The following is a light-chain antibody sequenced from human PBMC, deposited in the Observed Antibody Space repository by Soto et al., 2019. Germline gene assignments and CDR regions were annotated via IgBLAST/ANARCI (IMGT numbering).Light chain of an antibody. V-gene: IGKV3-15*01. CDR1: QSLSSN. Sequence: EIVMTQSPATLSVSPGERATLSCRASQSLSSNLAWYQQKPGQAPRLLIYGASTRATGIPARFSGSGSGTEFTLTISSLQSEDFAVYYCQQYNNWPQTFGPGTKVDI. CDR3: QQYNNWPQT. CDR2: GAS. J-gene: IGKJ3*01.